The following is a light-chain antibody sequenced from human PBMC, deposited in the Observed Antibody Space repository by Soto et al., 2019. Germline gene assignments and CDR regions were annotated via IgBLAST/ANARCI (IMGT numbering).Light chain of an antibody. CDR2: AAF. CDR3: QQLNSYPRWT. V-gene: IGKV1-9*01. J-gene: IGKJ1*01. Sequence: DIQLTQSPSFLSASVGDRVTITCRASQGISSYLAWYQQRPGKAPKLLIYAAFTLQSGVPSRFSGSGSGTEFTLTISSLQPEDFATYYCQQLNSYPRWTFGQGTKVDIK. CDR1: QGISSY.